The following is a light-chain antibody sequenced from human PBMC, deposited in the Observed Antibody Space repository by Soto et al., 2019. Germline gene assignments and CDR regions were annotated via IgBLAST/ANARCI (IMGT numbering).Light chain of an antibody. J-gene: IGKJ5*01. CDR1: QSININ. CDR3: QQYDNWPIT. Sequence: EIVMTQSPATLSVSPGERATLSCRASQSININLAWYHQKPCQAPRLLIYGASTRATGLPASFSGSGSGTEFTLIISSLQYEDSAVYYCQQYDNWPITFGQGTRLEIK. V-gene: IGKV3-15*01. CDR2: GAS.